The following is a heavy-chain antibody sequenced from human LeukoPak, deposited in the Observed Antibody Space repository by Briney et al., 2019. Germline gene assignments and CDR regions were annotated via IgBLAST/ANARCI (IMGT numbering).Heavy chain of an antibody. CDR3: ARGPDYDILADYFDY. Sequence: GGSLRLSCAASGFTFSSYVMHWVRQAPGKGLEWVAVISYDGSNKFYADSVRGRFTISRDNSKNTLFLQINSLRPEDTAVYYCARGPDYDILADYFDYWGQGTLVTVSS. CDR1: GFTFSSYV. J-gene: IGHJ4*02. D-gene: IGHD3-9*01. V-gene: IGHV3-30*04. CDR2: ISYDGSNK.